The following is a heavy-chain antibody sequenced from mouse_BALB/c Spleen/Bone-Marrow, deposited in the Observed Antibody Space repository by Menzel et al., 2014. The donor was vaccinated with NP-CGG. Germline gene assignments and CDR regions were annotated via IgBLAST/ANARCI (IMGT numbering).Heavy chain of an antibody. D-gene: IGHD1-2*01. V-gene: IGHV4-1*02. Sequence: EVQLQQSGGGLVQPGGSLKLSCAASGFDFSRYWMTWVRQAPGKGLERIGEINPASSTINYTPSLKDKFIISGDNAKNTLYLQMSKVRSEDTALYYCAKNYYYGYVAYWGQGTLVTVSA. CDR2: INPASSTI. CDR3: AKNYYYGYVAY. J-gene: IGHJ3*01. CDR1: GFDFSRYW.